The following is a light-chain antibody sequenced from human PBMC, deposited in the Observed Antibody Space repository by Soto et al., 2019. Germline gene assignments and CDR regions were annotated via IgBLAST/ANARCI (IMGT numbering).Light chain of an antibody. Sequence: LTQPASVSGSPGQSITISCTGTSRDVGGYNYVSWYQQHPGKAPKLMIYDVSNRPSGVSNRFSGSKSGNTASLTISGLQAEDEADYYCSSYTSSSTLSYVFGTGTKVTVL. CDR3: SSYTSSSTLSYV. CDR1: SRDVGGYNY. J-gene: IGLJ1*01. V-gene: IGLV2-14*01. CDR2: DVS.